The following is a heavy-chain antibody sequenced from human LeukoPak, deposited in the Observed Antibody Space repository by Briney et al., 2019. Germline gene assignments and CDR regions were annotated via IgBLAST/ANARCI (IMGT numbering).Heavy chain of an antibody. D-gene: IGHD6-13*01. J-gene: IGHJ3*02. Sequence: KPSETLSLTRTVSGVSISSYYWSWIRQPPGKGLEWIGHIYYSGGANYNPSLKSRVTISLDTSRSQFSLKLSSVTAADTAVYYCARDGGYPLGAFDIWGLGALVTVSS. CDR3: ARDGGYPLGAFDI. CDR2: IYYSGGA. V-gene: IGHV4-59*01. CDR1: GVSISSYY.